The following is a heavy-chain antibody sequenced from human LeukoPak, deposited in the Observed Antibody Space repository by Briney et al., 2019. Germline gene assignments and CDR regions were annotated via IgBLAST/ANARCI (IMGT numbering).Heavy chain of an antibody. V-gene: IGHV1-2*02. CDR1: GYTFTGYY. J-gene: IGHJ4*02. Sequence: ASVKVSCKASGYTFTGYYMHWVRQAPGQGLEWMGWINPNSGGTNYAQKFQGRVTMTRDTSISTACMELSRLRSDDPAVYYCARIAEPLTAVRYYFDYWGQGTLVTVSS. CDR2: INPNSGGT. D-gene: IGHD4-17*01. CDR3: ARIAEPLTAVRYYFDY.